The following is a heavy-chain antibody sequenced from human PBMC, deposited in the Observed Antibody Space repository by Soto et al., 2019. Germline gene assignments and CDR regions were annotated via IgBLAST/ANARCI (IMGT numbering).Heavy chain of an antibody. CDR2: ISAYNGNT. J-gene: IGHJ6*02. Sequence: QVQLVQSGAEVKKPGASVKVSCKASGYTFTSYGISWVRQAPGHGLEWMGWISAYNGNTNYAQKLQGRVTMTTDISTSTAYMELRSLRSDDTAVYYCARDGRSSRDYYYGMDVWGQGTTVTVSS. V-gene: IGHV1-18*04. CDR3: ARDGRSSRDYYYGMDV. CDR1: GYTFTSYG. D-gene: IGHD6-6*01.